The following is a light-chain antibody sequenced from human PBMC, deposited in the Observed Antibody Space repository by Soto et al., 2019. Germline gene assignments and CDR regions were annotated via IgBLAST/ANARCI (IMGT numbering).Light chain of an antibody. V-gene: IGLV3-21*02. J-gene: IGLJ3*02. Sequence: SYELTQAPSVSVAPGQTARIPCAGASIGSKHVHWYQQRPGQAPLLVIYDDTVRPSGIPERFSASNSGNTATLTISRVEVEDEADYYCQVWDSYIDRTWVFGGGPKLTVL. CDR3: QVWDSYIDRTWV. CDR2: DDT. CDR1: SIGSKH.